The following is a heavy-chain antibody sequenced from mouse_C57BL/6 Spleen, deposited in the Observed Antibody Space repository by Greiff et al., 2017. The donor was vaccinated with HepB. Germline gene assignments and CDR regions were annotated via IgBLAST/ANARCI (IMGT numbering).Heavy chain of an antibody. CDR3: ARERTGTRGFDY. J-gene: IGHJ2*01. Sequence: VKLQQSGAELVKPGASVKISCKASGYAFSSYWMNWVKQRPGKGLEWIGQIYPGDGDTNYNGKFKGKATLTADKSSSTAYMQRSSLTSEDSAVYLCARERTGTRGFDYWGQGTTLTVSS. CDR2: IYPGDGDT. D-gene: IGHD4-1*01. V-gene: IGHV1-80*01. CDR1: GYAFSSYW.